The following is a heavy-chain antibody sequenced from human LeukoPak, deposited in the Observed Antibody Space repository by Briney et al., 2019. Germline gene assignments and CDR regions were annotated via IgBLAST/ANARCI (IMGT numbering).Heavy chain of an antibody. CDR2: IYYSGTT. CDR1: GGSISSYY. CDR3: ARRGPYCGGDCYTYWYFDL. D-gene: IGHD2-21*02. Sequence: SSETLSLTCTVSGGSISSYYWNWIRQPPGKGLEWIGHIYYSGTTNYNSSLKSRVSISGDTSKNQFSLKLSSVTAADTAVYYCARRGPYCGGDCYTYWYFDLWGRGTLVTVSS. V-gene: IGHV4-59*01. J-gene: IGHJ2*01.